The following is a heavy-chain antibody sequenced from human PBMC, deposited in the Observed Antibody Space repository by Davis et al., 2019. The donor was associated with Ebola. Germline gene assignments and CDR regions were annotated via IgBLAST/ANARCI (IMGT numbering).Heavy chain of an antibody. CDR1: GYTFTSYD. CDR3: ARDLLGAGTSDY. V-gene: IGHV1-69*05. J-gene: IGHJ4*02. CDR2: IIPIFGTA. D-gene: IGHD1-26*01. Sequence: SVKVSCKASGYTFTSYDISWVRQAPGQGLEWMRGIIPIFGTANYAQKFQGRVTITRDTSASTAYMELSSLRSEDTAVYYCARDLLGAGTSDYWGQGTLVTVSS.